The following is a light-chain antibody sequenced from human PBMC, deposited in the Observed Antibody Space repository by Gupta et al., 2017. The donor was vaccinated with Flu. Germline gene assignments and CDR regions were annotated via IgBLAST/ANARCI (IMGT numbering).Light chain of an antibody. CDR3: QQYYTTPYT. CDR2: WAS. V-gene: IGKV4-1*01. Sequence: DLVMTQSPDSLAVSLGERATINCKSSQSVLYSSNNKNYAAWYQQKPGQPPKLLIYWASTRESGVPDRFSGSGSGTDFTLTISSLQAEDVAVYYCQQYYTTPYTFGQGTKLEIK. J-gene: IGKJ2*01. CDR1: QSVLYSSNNKNY.